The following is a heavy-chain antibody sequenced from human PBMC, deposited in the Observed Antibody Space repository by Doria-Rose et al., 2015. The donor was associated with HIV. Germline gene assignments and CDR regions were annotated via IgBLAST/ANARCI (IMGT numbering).Heavy chain of an antibody. D-gene: IGHD6-19*01. J-gene: IGHJ4*02. CDR3: ARDSDSSGWYVPYDY. CDR1: GFTFSSYA. V-gene: IGHV3-30-3*01. CDR2: IAFDGSEN. Sequence: QVQPVQSGGGVVQPGRSLRLSCAASGFTFSSYALHWVRQAPGKGLEWVSTIAFDGSENHYIDSVKGRFTVSRDNSRNTLYLQMNSLRPEDTAVYYCARDSDSSGWYVPYDYWGQGTLVTVSS.